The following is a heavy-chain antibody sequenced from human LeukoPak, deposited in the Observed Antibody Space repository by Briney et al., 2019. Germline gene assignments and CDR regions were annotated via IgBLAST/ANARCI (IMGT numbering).Heavy chain of an antibody. D-gene: IGHD4-11*01. CDR3: ARVGYTVPDY. J-gene: IGHJ4*02. Sequence: GGSLRLSCAASGFTFSSYSMNWVRQAPGKGLEWVSYISSSSSTIYYADSEKGRFTISRDNAKNSLYLQMNSLRAEDTAVYYCARVGYTVPDYWGQGTLVTVSS. CDR2: ISSSSSTI. CDR1: GFTFSSYS. V-gene: IGHV3-48*01.